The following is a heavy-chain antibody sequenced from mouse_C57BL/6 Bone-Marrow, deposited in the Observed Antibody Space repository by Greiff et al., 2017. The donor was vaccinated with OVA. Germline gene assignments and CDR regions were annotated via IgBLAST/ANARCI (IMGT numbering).Heavy chain of an antibody. CDR3: ARGPSYAMDY. Sequence: QVQLQQPGAELVRPGSSVKLSCKASGYTFTSYWMDWVKQRPGQGLEWIGNIYPSDSETHYNQKFKDKATLTVGKSSSTAYMQLSSLTSEDSAVYYCARGPSYAMDYWGQGTSVTVSS. CDR1: GYTFTSYW. CDR2: IYPSDSET. J-gene: IGHJ4*01. V-gene: IGHV1-61*01.